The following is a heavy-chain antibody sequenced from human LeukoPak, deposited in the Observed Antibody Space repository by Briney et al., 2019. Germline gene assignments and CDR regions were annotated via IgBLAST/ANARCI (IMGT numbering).Heavy chain of an antibody. V-gene: IGHV3-30*18. D-gene: IGHD3-3*01. Sequence: GGSLRLSCTASGFTFSSYGMHWVRQAPGKGLEWVTVISYDGSNKYFADSVKGRFTISRDNSKNTLFLQMNSLRAEDTAVYYCAKDMTKFWSGPDYWGQGTLVTVSS. CDR1: GFTFSSYG. J-gene: IGHJ4*02. CDR2: ISYDGSNK. CDR3: AKDMTKFWSGPDY.